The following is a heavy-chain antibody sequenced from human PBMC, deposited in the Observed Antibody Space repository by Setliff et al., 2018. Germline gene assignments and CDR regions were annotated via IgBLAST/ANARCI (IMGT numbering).Heavy chain of an antibody. CDR1: GASISGYY. D-gene: IGHD3-22*01. CDR3: AREGDTSGYYYGGGFDY. CDR2: VYYGGSA. Sequence: PSETLSLTCSVSGASISGYYWGWIRQSPGTGLEWIGSVYYGGSASYNPSLKGRVAISVDTSRSQFSLELTSVTAADTALYYCAREGDTSGYYYGGGFDYWGRGTLVTVSS. J-gene: IGHJ4*02. V-gene: IGHV4-59*01.